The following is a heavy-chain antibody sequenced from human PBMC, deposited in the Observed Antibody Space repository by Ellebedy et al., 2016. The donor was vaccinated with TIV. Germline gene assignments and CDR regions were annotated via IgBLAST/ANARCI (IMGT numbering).Heavy chain of an antibody. Sequence: PGGSLRLSCAASGFTFSSYGMHWVRQAPGKGLEWVAVIWYDGSNKYYADSVKGRFTISRDNSKNTLYLQMNSLRAKDTAVYYCARGGPYYYYGMDVWGQGTTVTVSS. CDR1: GFTFSSYG. D-gene: IGHD1-26*01. V-gene: IGHV3-33*01. CDR2: IWYDGSNK. J-gene: IGHJ6*02. CDR3: ARGGPYYYYGMDV.